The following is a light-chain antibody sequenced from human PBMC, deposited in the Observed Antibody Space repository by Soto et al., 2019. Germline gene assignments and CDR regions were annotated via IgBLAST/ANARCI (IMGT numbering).Light chain of an antibody. J-gene: IGLJ1*01. CDR2: DVN. CDR3: SSYTSSSSHV. CDR1: SSDVGGYNH. V-gene: IGLV2-14*03. Sequence: QSALTQPASVSGSPGQSITISCTGTSSDVGGYNHVSWYQHHPGKAPKVVIYDVNVRPSGTSNRFSGSKSGNTASLTISGLQADDEADYYCSSYTSSSSHVFGTGTKVTVL.